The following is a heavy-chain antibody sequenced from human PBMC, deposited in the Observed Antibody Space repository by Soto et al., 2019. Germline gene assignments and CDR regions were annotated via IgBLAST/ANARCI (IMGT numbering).Heavy chain of an antibody. CDR3: TTHIVSTMA. CDR2: IKSKADGGTT. Sequence: EVQLVESGGGLVKPGASLRLFCAASGFTFSNAWMSWVRQVPGKGLEWVGRIKSKADGGTTDYAAPVKGRFTISRDDSSDTLHLQMNSLKTEDTAMYFCTTHIVSTMAWGQGTLVTVSS. J-gene: IGHJ5*02. CDR1: GFTFSNAW. V-gene: IGHV3-15*01. D-gene: IGHD5-12*01.